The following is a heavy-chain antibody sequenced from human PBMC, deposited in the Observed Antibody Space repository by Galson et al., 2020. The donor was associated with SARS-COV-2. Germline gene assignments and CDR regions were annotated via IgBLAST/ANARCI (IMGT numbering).Heavy chain of an antibody. V-gene: IGHV1-24*01. J-gene: IGHJ5*02. CDR3: ATTTPFGVVTEAWFDP. CDR1: GYTLTELS. D-gene: IGHD3-3*01. CDR2: FDPEDGET. Sequence: GESLKLSCKVSGYTLTELSMHWVRQAPGKGLEWMGGFDPEDGETIYAQKFQGRVTMTEDTSTDTAYMELGSLRSEDTPVYYCATTTPFGVVTEAWFDPWGQGTLVTVSS.